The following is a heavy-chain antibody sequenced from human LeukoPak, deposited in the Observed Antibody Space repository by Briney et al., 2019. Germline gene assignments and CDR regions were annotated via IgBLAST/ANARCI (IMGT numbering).Heavy chain of an antibody. Sequence: ASVKVSCKASGYTFTSYGISWVRQAPGQGLEWMGWISAYNGNTNYAQKLQGRVTMTTDTSTSTACMELRSLRSDDTAVYYCARDLSGTRVEFDYWGQGTLVTVSS. J-gene: IGHJ4*02. D-gene: IGHD6-13*01. CDR2: ISAYNGNT. CDR1: GYTFTSYG. CDR3: ARDLSGTRVEFDY. V-gene: IGHV1-18*01.